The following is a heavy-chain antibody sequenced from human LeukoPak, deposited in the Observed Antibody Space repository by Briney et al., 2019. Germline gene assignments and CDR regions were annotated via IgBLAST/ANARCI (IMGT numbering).Heavy chain of an antibody. V-gene: IGHV1-2*02. J-gene: IGHJ4*02. CDR1: GYTFTSYG. CDR2: INPNSGGT. D-gene: IGHD3-3*01. CDR3: ARLAHYYDFWSGYFNYFDY. Sequence: GASVKVSCKASGYTFTSYGISWVRQAPGQGLEWMGWINPNSGGTNYAQKFQGRVTMTRDTSISTAYMELSRLRSDDTAVYYCARLAHYYDFWSGYFNYFDYWGQGTLVTVSS.